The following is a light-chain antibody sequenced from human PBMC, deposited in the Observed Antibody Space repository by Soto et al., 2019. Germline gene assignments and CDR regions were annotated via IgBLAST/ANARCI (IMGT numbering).Light chain of an antibody. CDR2: GAS. J-gene: IGKJ1*01. V-gene: IGKV3-15*01. CDR3: QKYNNWPPDRT. CDR1: QSVGSN. Sequence: EIVMTQSPATLSVSPGERATLSCRASQSVGSNLAWYQQRPGQAPRLLIYGASTRATGVPARFSGSGSGTEFNLTISSLQSEDFGIYFCQKYNNWPPDRTFGQGTKVEIK.